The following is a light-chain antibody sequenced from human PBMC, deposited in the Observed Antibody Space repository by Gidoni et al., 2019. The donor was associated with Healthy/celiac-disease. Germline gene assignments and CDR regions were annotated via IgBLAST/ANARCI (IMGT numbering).Light chain of an antibody. V-gene: IGKV1-27*01. J-gene: IGKJ2*01. CDR2: AAS. CDR3: QKYNSAPPMYT. CDR1: QGIRNY. Sequence: DIQMTQSPSSLSASVGDRVTTTCRASQGIRNYLAWYQQKPGKVPKLLINAASTLQTGVPSRFSGSESGTDFTVTISSLQPEDVATYYCQKYNSAPPMYTFGQGTKLEIK.